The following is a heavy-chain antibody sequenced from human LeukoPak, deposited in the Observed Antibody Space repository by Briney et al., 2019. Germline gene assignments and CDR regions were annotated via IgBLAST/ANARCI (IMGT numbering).Heavy chain of an antibody. Sequence: SETLSLTCTVSGSSISSYYWDWIRQPPGKGLEWIGYIDDSGGTNYNPSLKSRVTISLDTSKNQFSLRVSSVTAADTAVYYCARNTAALSHTTIWGQGTLVTVFS. V-gene: IGHV4-59*08. J-gene: IGHJ4*02. CDR2: IDDSGGT. CDR1: GSSISSYY. D-gene: IGHD6-13*01. CDR3: ARNTAALSHTTI.